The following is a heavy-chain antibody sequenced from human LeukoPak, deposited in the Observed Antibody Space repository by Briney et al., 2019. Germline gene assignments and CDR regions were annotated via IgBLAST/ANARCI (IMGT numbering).Heavy chain of an antibody. J-gene: IGHJ4*02. CDR3: AKDSSVPYGITD. V-gene: IGHV3-23*01. D-gene: IGHD4-17*01. Sequence: GGSLRLPCAASGFTFSSYAMSWVRQAPGKGLEWVSAISGSGGSTFYADSVKGRFTISRDNSKNTLSLQMNSLRAEDTALYYCAKDSSVPYGITDWGQGTLVTVSS. CDR2: ISGSGGST. CDR1: GFTFSSYA.